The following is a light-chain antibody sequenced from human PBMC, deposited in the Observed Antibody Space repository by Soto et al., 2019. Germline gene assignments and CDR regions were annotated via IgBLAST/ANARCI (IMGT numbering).Light chain of an antibody. Sequence: EIVMTQSPATLSVSPGERATLSCRASQSISSKLAWYQQKPGQAPRLLIYGASTRATGTPARFSGSGSGTEFTLTVSRLQSEDFAVYYCQHYYNWPLTFCGGTKVEIK. V-gene: IGKV3-15*01. CDR1: QSISSK. CDR3: QHYYNWPLT. J-gene: IGKJ4*01. CDR2: GAS.